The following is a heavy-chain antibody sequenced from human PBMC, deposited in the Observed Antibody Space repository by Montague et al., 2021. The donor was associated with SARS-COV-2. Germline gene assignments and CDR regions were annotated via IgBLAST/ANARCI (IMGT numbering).Heavy chain of an antibody. V-gene: IGHV6-1*01. CDR1: GDSVVELRRR. Sequence: CAISGDSVVELRRRSEEHTSNPPQSLNSLAGTYLKKKWNYDYAASVAGRVTVNPDTSKNQVSLELMSVTPGDTAVYYCSRIAFAVIPHWGQGTMVTASS. CDR2: TYLKKKWNY. D-gene: IGHD3-16*01. J-gene: IGHJ4*02. CDR3: SRIAFAVIPH.